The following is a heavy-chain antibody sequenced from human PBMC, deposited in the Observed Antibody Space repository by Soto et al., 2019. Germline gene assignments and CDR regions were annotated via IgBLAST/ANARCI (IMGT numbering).Heavy chain of an antibody. CDR3: ARDPRETYYYGSGSETDAFDI. D-gene: IGHD3-10*01. V-gene: IGHV3-11*01. J-gene: IGHJ3*02. CDR2: ISSSGSTI. Sequence: GGSLRLSCAASGFTFSDYYMSWIRQAPGKGLEWVSYISSSGSTIYYADSVKGRFTISRDNAKNSLYLQMNSLRAEDTAVYYWARDPRETYYYGSGSETDAFDIWGQGTMVTVSS. CDR1: GFTFSDYY.